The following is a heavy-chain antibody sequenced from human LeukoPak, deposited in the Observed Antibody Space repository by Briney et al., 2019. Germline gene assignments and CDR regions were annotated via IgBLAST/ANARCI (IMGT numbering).Heavy chain of an antibody. J-gene: IGHJ5*02. CDR2: FYTSGST. D-gene: IGHD6-13*01. CDR3: ARHGIIAAVPLGFDP. Sequence: SETLSLTCTVFGGSISSYYWSWIRQPAGKGLEWIGRFYTSGSTNYNPSLKSRVTMSVDKSKNQSSLKLTSVTAADTAVYYCARHGIIAAVPLGFDPWGQGTLVTVSS. V-gene: IGHV4-4*07. CDR1: GGSISSYY.